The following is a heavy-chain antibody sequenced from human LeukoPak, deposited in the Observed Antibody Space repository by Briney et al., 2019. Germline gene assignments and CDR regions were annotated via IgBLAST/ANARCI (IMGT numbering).Heavy chain of an antibody. CDR1: GGTLSGHF. J-gene: IGHJ4*02. V-gene: IGHV4-59*11. CDR2: IHSSGST. Sequence: ADTLSLTCTVSGGTLSGHFWSWFRRPPGKGLENIGYIHSSGSTKYNHSYMSRVTVSLEMSKIQFSLSLSSVTAADTAVYYCARDPGDTDWYNFDFWGQGILVSVSS. D-gene: IGHD3-9*01. CDR3: ARDPGDTDWYNFDF.